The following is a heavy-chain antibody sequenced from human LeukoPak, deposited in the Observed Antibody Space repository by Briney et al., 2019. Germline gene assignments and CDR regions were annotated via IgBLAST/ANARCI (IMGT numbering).Heavy chain of an antibody. J-gene: IGHJ4*02. V-gene: IGHV3-21*01. CDR2: ISSSSGYL. CDR1: GFTFSSYI. CDR3: ARDMGISAAAPFDY. Sequence: GGSLRLSCAASGFTFSSYIMNWVRQAPGKGLEWVSSISSSSGYLYYADSVKGRFTIFRDNAKNSLYLQMNSLRAEDTAVYYCARDMGISAAAPFDYWGQGTLVTVSS. D-gene: IGHD6-13*01.